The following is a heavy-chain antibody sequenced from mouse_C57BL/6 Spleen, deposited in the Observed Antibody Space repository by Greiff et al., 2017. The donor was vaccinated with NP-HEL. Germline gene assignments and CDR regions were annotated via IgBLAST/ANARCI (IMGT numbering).Heavy chain of an antibody. CDR3: ARRGTGTEFAY. Sequence: QVQLQQPGAELVKPGASVKLSCKASGYTFTSYWMHWVKQRPGQGLEWIGMIHPNSGSTNYNEKFKSKATLTVDKSSSTAYMQLSSLTSEDSAVYYCARRGTGTEFAYWGQGTLVTVSA. D-gene: IGHD4-1*01. CDR1: GYTFTSYW. J-gene: IGHJ3*01. CDR2: IHPNSGST. V-gene: IGHV1-64*01.